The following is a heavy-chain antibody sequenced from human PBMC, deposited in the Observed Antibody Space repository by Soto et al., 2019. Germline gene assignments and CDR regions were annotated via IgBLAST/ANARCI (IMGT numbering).Heavy chain of an antibody. CDR2: IYYSGST. CDR3: ARDSSGNWFDP. J-gene: IGHJ5*02. Sequence: SETLSLTCTVSGGSISSYYWRWIRQPPGKGLEWIGYIYYSGSTNYNPSLKSRVTISVDTSKNQFSLKLSSVTAADPAVYYCARDSSGNWFDPWGQGTLVNVSS. V-gene: IGHV4-59*01. CDR1: GGSISSYY.